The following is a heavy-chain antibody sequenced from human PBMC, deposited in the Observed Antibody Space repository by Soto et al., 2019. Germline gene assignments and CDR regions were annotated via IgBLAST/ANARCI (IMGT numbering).Heavy chain of an antibody. J-gene: IGHJ5*02. D-gene: IGHD6-13*01. CDR3: ARRPVAAADHRINWLDP. CDR2: INHSGST. Sequence: SETLSLTCAVYGGSFSGYYCSWIRQRPGKGLEWIGEINHSGSTNYNPSPTGRVNISVDTSKNHFSFKLSSVTAADRAVYYCARRPVAAADHRINWLDPWGQGTLVTV. V-gene: IGHV4-34*01. CDR1: GGSFSGYY.